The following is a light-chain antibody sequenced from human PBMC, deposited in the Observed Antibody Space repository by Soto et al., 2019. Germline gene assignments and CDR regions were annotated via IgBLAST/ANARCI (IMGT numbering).Light chain of an antibody. Sequence: DIVMTQSPLSLPVTPGESASISCTSSQSLLYNNRYNFLDWYLQKPGQSPQLLIYLGSNRASGVPDRFSGSGSGTDFTLKISRVEAEDVGVYYCMQALQSPLTFGQGTRLEIK. CDR2: LGS. CDR1: QSLLYNNRYNF. CDR3: MQALQSPLT. V-gene: IGKV2-28*01. J-gene: IGKJ1*01.